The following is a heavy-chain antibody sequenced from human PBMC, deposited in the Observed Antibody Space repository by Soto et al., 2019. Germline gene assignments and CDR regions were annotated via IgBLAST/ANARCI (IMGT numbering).Heavy chain of an antibody. J-gene: IGHJ6*03. CDR2: IYYSGST. V-gene: IGHV4-39*01. Sequence: PSETLSLTCTVSGGSISSSSYYWGWIRQPPGKGLEWIGSIYYSGSTYYNPSLKSRVTISVDTSKNQFSLKLSSVTAADTAVYYCARLRDRTQATKRRPYYYYYMDVWGKGATVTVSS. CDR3: ARLRDRTQATKRRPYYYYYMDV. D-gene: IGHD5-12*01. CDR1: GGSISSSSYY.